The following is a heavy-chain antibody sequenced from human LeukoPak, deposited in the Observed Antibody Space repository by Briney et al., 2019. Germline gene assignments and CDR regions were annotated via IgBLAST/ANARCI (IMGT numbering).Heavy chain of an antibody. CDR2: INPNSGGT. CDR3: ARTYYYDSSGYYRFSSDAFDI. CDR1: GYTFTSYG. Sequence: ASVKVSCKASGYTFTSYGISWVRQAPGQGLEWMGWINPNSGGTNYAQKFQGRVTMTRDTSISAAYMELSRLRSDDTAVYYCARTYYYDSSGYYRFSSDAFDIWGQGTMVTVSS. V-gene: IGHV1-2*02. D-gene: IGHD3-22*01. J-gene: IGHJ3*02.